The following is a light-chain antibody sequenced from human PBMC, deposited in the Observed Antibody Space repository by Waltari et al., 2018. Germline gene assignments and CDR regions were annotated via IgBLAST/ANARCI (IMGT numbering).Light chain of an antibody. CDR2: QDN. J-gene: IGLJ2*01. Sequence: SYELTQPPSVSVSLGPTASITRPGDQLGDKYACWYQQRPGPSPVLVIYQDNRRPSGIPERFSGSNSGNTATLTISGTQAMDEADYYCQASDSSTVLFGGGTKLTVL. CDR1: QLGDKY. CDR3: QASDSSTVL. V-gene: IGLV3-1*01.